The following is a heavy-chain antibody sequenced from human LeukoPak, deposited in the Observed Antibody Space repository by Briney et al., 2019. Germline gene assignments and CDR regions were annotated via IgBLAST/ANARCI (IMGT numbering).Heavy chain of an antibody. CDR2: ISYGGSNK. CDR3: ADGRGERLLDY. CDR1: GFTFSSYG. V-gene: IGHV3-30*03. Sequence: PGGSLRLSCAASGFTFSSYGMHWVRQAPGKGLEWVAVISYGGSNKYYADSVKGRFTISRDNSKNTLYLQMNSLRAEDTAVYYCADGRGERLLDYWGQGTLVTVSS. J-gene: IGHJ4*02. D-gene: IGHD3-16*01.